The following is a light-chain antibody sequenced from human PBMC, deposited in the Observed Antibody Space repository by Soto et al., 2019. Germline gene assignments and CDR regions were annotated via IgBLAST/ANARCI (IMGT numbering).Light chain of an antibody. V-gene: IGLV2-11*01. CDR3: CSYAGSDTFV. CDR1: SSDVGGYNY. Sequence: QSVLTQPRSVSGSPRQSVTISCTGTSSDVGGYNYVSWYQHHPGKAPEVIMYDVIKRPSGVPDRFSGSKSGNTASLTISGLRAEDEADYYCCSYAGSDTFVFGTGTKLTVL. J-gene: IGLJ1*01. CDR2: DVI.